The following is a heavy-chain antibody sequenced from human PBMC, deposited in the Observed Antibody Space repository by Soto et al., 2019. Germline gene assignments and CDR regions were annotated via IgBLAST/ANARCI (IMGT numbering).Heavy chain of an antibody. J-gene: IGHJ6*02. CDR3: ARGCRGWYKDGMDV. CDR1: GFTFSSYA. Sequence: QVQLVESGGGVVQPGRSLRLSCAASGFTFSSYAMHWVRQAPGKGLEWVAVISYDGSNKYYADSVKCRFTISRDNSKNTMYLQMNSLRAEDTAVYYFARGCRGWYKDGMDVWGQGTTVNVSS. CDR2: ISYDGSNK. D-gene: IGHD6-19*01. V-gene: IGHV3-30-3*01.